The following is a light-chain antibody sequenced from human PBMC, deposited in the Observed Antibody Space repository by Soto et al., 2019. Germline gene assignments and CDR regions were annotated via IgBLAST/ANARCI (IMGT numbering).Light chain of an antibody. J-gene: IGLJ2*01. CDR2: EVR. Sequence: QSALTQPASVSGSPGQSITIACTGTNRDVGSYNLVSWYQQRPGEAPKLIISEVRNRPSGISYRFTGSKSGNTASLTISGLQAEDEADYYCSSYTSSSTLFGGGTQLTVL. CDR3: SSYTSSSTL. V-gene: IGLV2-14*01. CDR1: NRDVGSYNL.